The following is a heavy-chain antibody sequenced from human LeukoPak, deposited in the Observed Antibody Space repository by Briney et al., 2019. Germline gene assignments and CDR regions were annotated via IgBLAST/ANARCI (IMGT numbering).Heavy chain of an antibody. CDR2: IKQDGSEK. J-gene: IGHJ4*02. CDR3: ARVMGHYYDSSGYYGHGPLDY. CDR1: GFTFSSYW. V-gene: IGHV3-7*03. D-gene: IGHD3-22*01. Sequence: PTGGSLRLSCAASGFTFSSYWMSWVRQAPGKGLEWVANIKQDGSEKYYVDSVKGRFTISRDNAKNSLYLQMNSLRSEDTAVYYCARVMGHYYDSSGYYGHGPLDYWGQGTLVTVSS.